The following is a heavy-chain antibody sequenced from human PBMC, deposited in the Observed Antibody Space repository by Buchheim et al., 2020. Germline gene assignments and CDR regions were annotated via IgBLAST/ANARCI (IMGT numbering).Heavy chain of an antibody. CDR2: ITSGGFTT. V-gene: IGHV3-48*03. CDR3: ARDFSGWYYFDL. D-gene: IGHD6-19*01. J-gene: IGHJ4*02. CDR1: AFDFNSYD. Sequence: EAQLVESGGGLVQPGGSLRISCAASAFDFNSYDMNWVRQAPGKGLEWVAFITSGGFTTYYADSLEGRFTISRDNAENSLSLQMNSLRAEDTGVYYCARDFSGWYYFDLWGQGT.